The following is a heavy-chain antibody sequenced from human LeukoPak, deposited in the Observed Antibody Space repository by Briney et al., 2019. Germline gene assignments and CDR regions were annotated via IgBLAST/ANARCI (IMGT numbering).Heavy chain of an antibody. D-gene: IGHD3-3*01. J-gene: IGHJ5*02. V-gene: IGHV4-34*01. CDR3: ARRNYDFWSGYLNWFDP. Sequence: SETLSLTCAVYGGSFSGYYWSWIRQPPGEGLEWIGEINHSGSTNYNPSLKSRVTISVDTSKNQFSLKLSSVTAADTAVYYCARRNYDFWSGYLNWFDPWGQGTLVTVSS. CDR2: INHSGST. CDR1: GGSFSGYY.